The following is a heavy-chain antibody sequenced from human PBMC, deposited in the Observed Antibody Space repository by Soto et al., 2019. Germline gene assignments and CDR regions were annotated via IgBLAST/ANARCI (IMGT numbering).Heavy chain of an antibody. V-gene: IGHV1-2*04. CDR3: ARSNLLSQVVEAGADGGRFGDPTYYYYGMDV. CDR1: GYTFIGYY. Sequence: ASVKVSCKASGYTFIGYYMHWVRQAPGQGLEWMGWINPNSGGTNYAQKFQGWVTMTRDTSISTAYMELSRLRSDDTAVYYCARSNLLSQVVEAGADGGRFGDPTYYYYGMDVWGQGTTVTVS. J-gene: IGHJ6*02. CDR2: INPNSGGT. D-gene: IGHD3-10*01.